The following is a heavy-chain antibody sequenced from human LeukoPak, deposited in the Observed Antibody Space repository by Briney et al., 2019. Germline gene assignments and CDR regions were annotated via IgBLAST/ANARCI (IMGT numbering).Heavy chain of an antibody. V-gene: IGHV1-69*13. CDR2: IIPIFGTA. D-gene: IGHD4-17*01. CDR1: GGTFSSYA. J-gene: IGHJ6*02. CDR3: ATWVDYDAPYYYGMDV. Sequence: APVKVSCKASGGTFSSYAISWVRQAPGQGLEWMGGIIPIFGTANYAQKFQGRVTITADESTSTAYMELSSLRSEDTAVYYCATWVDYDAPYYYGMDVWGQGTTVTVSS.